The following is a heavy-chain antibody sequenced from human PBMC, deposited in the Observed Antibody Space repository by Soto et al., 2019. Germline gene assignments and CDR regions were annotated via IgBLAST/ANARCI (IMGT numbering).Heavy chain of an antibody. V-gene: IGHV4-59*01. Sequence: LSLTCTVSGGSISSYYWSWIRQPPGKGLEWIGYIYYSGSTNYNPSLKSRVTISVDTSKNQFSLKLSSVTAADTAVYYCARGRDRSGWYSSNWFDPWGQGTLVTVSS. CDR1: GGSISSYY. CDR2: IYYSGST. J-gene: IGHJ5*02. D-gene: IGHD6-19*01. CDR3: ARGRDRSGWYSSNWFDP.